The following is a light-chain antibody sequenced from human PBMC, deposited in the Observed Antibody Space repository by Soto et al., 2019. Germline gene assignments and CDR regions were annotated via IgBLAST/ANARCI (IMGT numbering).Light chain of an antibody. V-gene: IGKV1-39*01. CDR3: QQNYSPPLT. J-gene: IGKJ4*01. CDR1: QSIAMF. CDR2: RSS. Sequence: DIPMTQSPSSLSASVGDTVIITCRASQSIAMFSSWYQQKPGKAPTLLIYRSSTLQNGVPSRFSGSGSGTYFTLTISSLQLEDFATYYCQQNYSPPLTFGGGTKVEMK.